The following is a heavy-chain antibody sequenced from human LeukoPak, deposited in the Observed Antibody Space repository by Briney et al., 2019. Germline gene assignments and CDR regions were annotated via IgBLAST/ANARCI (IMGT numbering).Heavy chain of an antibody. J-gene: IGHJ4*02. V-gene: IGHV1-46*01. Sequence: ASVKVSCKASGYTFTSYYMHWVRQAPGQGLEWMGIINPSGGSTSYAQKFQGRVTMTRDTSTSTVYMELSSLRSGDTAVYYCARAGYSSSWFHYYFDYWGQGTLVTVSS. CDR3: ARAGYSSSWFHYYFDY. CDR1: GYTFTSYY. D-gene: IGHD6-13*01. CDR2: INPSGGST.